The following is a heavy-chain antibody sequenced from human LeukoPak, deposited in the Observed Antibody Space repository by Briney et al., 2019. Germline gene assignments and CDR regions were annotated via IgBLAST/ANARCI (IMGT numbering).Heavy chain of an antibody. D-gene: IGHD6-25*01. V-gene: IGHV3-9*01. CDR1: GFTFDEYA. Sequence: GGSLRLSCAGSGFTFDEYAMDWVRQAPGKGLEWVSGIRWNRGSIVYADSVKGRFTISRDNAKNSLYLQMNSLRAEDTALYYCAKDFTSIPAAGDYWGQGTLVTVSS. CDR3: AKDFTSIPAAGDY. CDR2: IRWNRGSI. J-gene: IGHJ4*02.